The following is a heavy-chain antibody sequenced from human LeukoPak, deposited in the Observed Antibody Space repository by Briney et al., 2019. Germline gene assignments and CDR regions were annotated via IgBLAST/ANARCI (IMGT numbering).Heavy chain of an antibody. CDR3: ARSLRSPRYCIDDTCYFDY. Sequence: GGSLRLSCAASGFTFTTYAMSWVRQAPGKGLEWVSGISGLGDNTYYVDSVKGRFTISRDNTKNTQYLQINSLRVEDTAVYYCARSLRSPRYCIDDTCYFDYWGQGTLVTVSS. V-gene: IGHV3-23*01. D-gene: IGHD2-15*01. J-gene: IGHJ4*02. CDR1: GFTFTTYA. CDR2: ISGLGDNT.